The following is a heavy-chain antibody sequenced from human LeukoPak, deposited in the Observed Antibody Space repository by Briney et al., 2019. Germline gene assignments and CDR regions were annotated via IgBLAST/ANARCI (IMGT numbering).Heavy chain of an antibody. CDR1: GGSISSYY. D-gene: IGHD3-9*01. V-gene: IGHV4-59*01. Sequence: PSETLSLTCTVSGGSISSYYWSWIRQPPGKGLEWIGYIYYSGSTNYNPSLQSRVTISVDTSKNQFSLKLSSVTAADTAVYYCARGIRYFDWLDLWGQGTMVTVSS. J-gene: IGHJ3*01. CDR2: IYYSGST. CDR3: ARGIRYFDWLDL.